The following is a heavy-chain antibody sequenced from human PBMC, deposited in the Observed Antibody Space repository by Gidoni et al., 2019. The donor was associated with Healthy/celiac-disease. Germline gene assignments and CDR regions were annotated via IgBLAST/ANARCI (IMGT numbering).Heavy chain of an antibody. Sequence: VQLVESGGGLVQSGRSLRLSCAASGFSCADYAMHWVRQGPGKGLEFVSGIDWNSGSIDYADAAKGRFPISSHNAKHALFLQMNSLRVEDTALYYCVKSRGPDYHYYGVDVWGPGTTVTVS. CDR1: GFSCADYA. J-gene: IGHJ6*02. CDR3: VKSRGPDYHYYGVDV. CDR2: IDWNSGSI. V-gene: IGHV3-9*01.